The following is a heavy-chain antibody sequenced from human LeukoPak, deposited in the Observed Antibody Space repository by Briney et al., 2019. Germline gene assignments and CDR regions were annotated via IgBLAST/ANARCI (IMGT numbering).Heavy chain of an antibody. Sequence: GGSLRLSCAASGFTFSSYAMHWVRQAPGKGLEWVSYISSSSSTIYYADSVKGRFTISRDNSKNTLYLQMNSLRAEDTAVYYCARDHVTMVRGVTAEGFDYWGQGTLVTVSS. CDR3: ARDHVTMVRGVTAEGFDY. CDR1: GFTFSSYA. V-gene: IGHV3-48*01. J-gene: IGHJ4*02. D-gene: IGHD3-10*01. CDR2: ISSSSSTI.